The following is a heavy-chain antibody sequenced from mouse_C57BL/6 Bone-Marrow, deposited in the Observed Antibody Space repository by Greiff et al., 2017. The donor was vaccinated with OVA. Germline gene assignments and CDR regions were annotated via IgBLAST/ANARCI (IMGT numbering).Heavy chain of an antibody. D-gene: IGHD2-2*01. Sequence: VKLQQSGAELARPGASVKLSCKASGYTFTSYGISWVKQRTGQGLEWIGEIYPRSGNTYYNEKFKGKATLTADKSSSTAYMELRSLTSEDSAVYFCAPDQRWLRRDAMDYWGQGTSVTVSS. CDR2: IYPRSGNT. CDR1: GYTFTSYG. V-gene: IGHV1-81*01. CDR3: APDQRWLRRDAMDY. J-gene: IGHJ4*01.